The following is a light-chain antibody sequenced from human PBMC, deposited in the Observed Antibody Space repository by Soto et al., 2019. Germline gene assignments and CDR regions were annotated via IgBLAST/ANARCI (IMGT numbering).Light chain of an antibody. Sequence: EIQMTHAPSLLSGPVLDRVTITFLASQSIGNHLNWYQQKPGKAPKFLIYGASTLQSGVPSRFTGSGSGTVFTLTVNSLQAEDFATYYCQQSYTSPTNFGKGKRLEIK. J-gene: IGKJ5*01. CDR3: QQSYTSPTN. CDR1: QSIGNH. CDR2: GAS. V-gene: IGKV1-39*01.